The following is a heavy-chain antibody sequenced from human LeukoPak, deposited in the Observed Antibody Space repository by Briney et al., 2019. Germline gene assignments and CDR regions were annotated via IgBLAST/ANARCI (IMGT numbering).Heavy chain of an antibody. Sequence: GRSLRLSCAASGFTFSSYAMHWVRQAPGKGLEWVSAISGSGGSTYYADSVKGRFTISRDNSKNTLYLQMNSLRAEDTAVYYCAKDQRHYDILTGYYLYYFDYWGQGTLVTVSS. V-gene: IGHV3-23*01. D-gene: IGHD3-9*01. CDR1: GFTFSSYA. CDR2: ISGSGGST. J-gene: IGHJ4*02. CDR3: AKDQRHYDILTGYYLYYFDY.